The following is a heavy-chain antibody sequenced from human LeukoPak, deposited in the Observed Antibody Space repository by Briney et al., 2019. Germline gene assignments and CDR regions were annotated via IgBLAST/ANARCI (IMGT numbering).Heavy chain of an antibody. J-gene: IGHJ4*02. V-gene: IGHV3-23*01. D-gene: IGHD6-19*01. Sequence: GGSLRLSCAASGFTFSRYGMSWARQAPGKGLEWVSAISGSGGSTYYADSVKGRFTIARDNSKNTLYLQINSLRAEDTAVDYCAKDHLPGIVVADRDYWGQGTLVTVSS. CDR3: AKDHLPGIVVADRDY. CDR1: GFTFSRYG. CDR2: ISGSGGST.